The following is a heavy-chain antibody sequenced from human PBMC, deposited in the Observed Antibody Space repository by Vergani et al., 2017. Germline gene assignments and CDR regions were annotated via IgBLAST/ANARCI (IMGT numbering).Heavy chain of an antibody. V-gene: IGHV4-38-2*01. D-gene: IGHD6-13*01. J-gene: IGHJ5*02. CDR1: GSSISSGYY. CDR2: IYHSGST. Sequence: QVQLQESGPGLVKPSETLSLTCAVSGSSISSGYYWGWIRQPPGKGLEWIGSIYHSGSTYYNPSLKSRVTISVDTSKNQFSLKLSSVTAADTAVYYCARQLNHIRQQLRWFDPRGQGTLVTVSS. CDR3: ARQLNHIRQQLRWFDP.